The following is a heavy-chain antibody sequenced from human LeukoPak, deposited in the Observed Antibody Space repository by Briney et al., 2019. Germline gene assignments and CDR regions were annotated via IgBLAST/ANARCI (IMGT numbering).Heavy chain of an antibody. CDR3: ARVYGDYDILTGYLIEDAFDI. V-gene: IGHV1-8*01. Sequence: GASVKVSCKASGYTFTTFDINWVRQATGQGLEWMGFVNPNRGNTVSAQKFQGRVIMTRDTSTNTAYMELSRLRSDDTAVYYCARVYGDYDILTGYLIEDAFDIWGQGTMVTVSS. CDR2: VNPNRGNT. CDR1: GYTFTTFD. D-gene: IGHD3-9*01. J-gene: IGHJ3*02.